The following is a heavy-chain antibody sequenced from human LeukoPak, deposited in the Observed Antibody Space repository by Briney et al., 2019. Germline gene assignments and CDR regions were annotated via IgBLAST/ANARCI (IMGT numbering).Heavy chain of an antibody. Sequence: SVKVSCKASRGTFSSYAISWVRQAPGQGLEWMRGIIPIFGTANYAQKFQGRVTITADESTSTAYMELSSLRSEDTAVYYCASGNYDFWSGYPNWFDPWGQGTLVTVSS. D-gene: IGHD3-3*01. CDR2: IIPIFGTA. J-gene: IGHJ5*02. CDR1: RGTFSSYA. V-gene: IGHV1-69*13. CDR3: ASGNYDFWSGYPNWFDP.